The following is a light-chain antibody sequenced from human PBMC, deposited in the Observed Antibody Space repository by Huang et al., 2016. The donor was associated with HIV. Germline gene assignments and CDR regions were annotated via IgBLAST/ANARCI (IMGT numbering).Light chain of an antibody. CDR1: QRVSSN. J-gene: IGKJ4*01. Sequence: VMTQSPATLSVSPGERATLSCRASQRVSSNLAWYQQKPGQTPRPLIYGASTTATGIPARFSGSGSGTEFTLTISSLQSEDFAVYYCQQYNKWPLTFGGGTKVEIK. V-gene: IGKV3D-15*01. CDR2: GAS. CDR3: QQYNKWPLT.